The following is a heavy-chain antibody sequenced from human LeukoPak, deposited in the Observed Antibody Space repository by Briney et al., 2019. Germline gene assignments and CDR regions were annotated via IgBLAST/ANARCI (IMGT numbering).Heavy chain of an antibody. CDR2: MYYGGST. CDR1: GGSISSSSYY. V-gene: IGHV4-39*01. D-gene: IGHD6-19*01. Sequence: SETLSLTCTVSGGSISSSSYYWVWIRQPPGKGLEWIESMYYGGSTYYNPSLESRVTISIDTSKNRFSLKLSSVTAADTAVYYCARLGWQWLVYAFDIWGQGTMVTVSS. J-gene: IGHJ3*02. CDR3: ARLGWQWLVYAFDI.